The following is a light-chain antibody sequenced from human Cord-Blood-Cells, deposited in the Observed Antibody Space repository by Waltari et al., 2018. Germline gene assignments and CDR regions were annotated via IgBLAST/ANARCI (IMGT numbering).Light chain of an antibody. V-gene: IGKV1-39*01. Sequence: DIQMTQSPSSLSASVGDRVTITCRASQSISSYLNWYKPKPGKAPKLLIYAASSLQSGVPSRFSGSGSGTDFTLTISSLQPEDFATYYCQQSYSTPLTFGGGTKVEIK. CDR1: QSISSY. J-gene: IGKJ4*01. CDR2: AAS. CDR3: QQSYSTPLT.